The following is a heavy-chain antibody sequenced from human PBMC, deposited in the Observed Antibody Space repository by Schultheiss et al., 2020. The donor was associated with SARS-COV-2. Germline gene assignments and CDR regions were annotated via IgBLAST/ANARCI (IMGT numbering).Heavy chain of an antibody. CDR3: ARDNRPKPDQLLPYYYYGMDV. CDR2: IYYSGST. J-gene: IGHJ6*02. Sequence: SETLSLTCTVSGGSISSGGYYWSWIRQHPGKGLEWIGYIYYSGSTNYNPSLKSRVTISVDTSKNQFSLKLSSVTAADTAVYYCARDNRPKPDQLLPYYYYGMDVWGQGTTVTVSS. CDR1: GGSISSGGYY. V-gene: IGHV4-61*08. D-gene: IGHD2-2*01.